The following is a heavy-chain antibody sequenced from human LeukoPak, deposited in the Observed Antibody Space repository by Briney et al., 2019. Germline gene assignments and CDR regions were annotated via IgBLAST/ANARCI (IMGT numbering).Heavy chain of an antibody. V-gene: IGHV4-34*01. J-gene: IGHJ6*02. CDR2: INHSGST. Sequence: SETLSLTCAVYGGSFSGYYWSWIRQPPGKGLEWIGEINHSGSTNYNPSLKSRVTISVDTSKNQFSLKLSSVTAADTAVYYCARGRVWLDTGLLLYYYYYYGMDVWGQGTTVTVSS. CDR3: ARGRVWLDTGLLLYYYYYYGMDV. D-gene: IGHD6-19*01. CDR1: GGSFSGYY.